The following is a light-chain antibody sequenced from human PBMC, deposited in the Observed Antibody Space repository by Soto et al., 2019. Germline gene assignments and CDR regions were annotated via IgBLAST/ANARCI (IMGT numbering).Light chain of an antibody. CDR1: QSVSGY. CDR3: QQRYNWPVT. J-gene: IGKJ5*01. V-gene: IGKV3-11*01. Sequence: EMVLTQSPATLSLSPGERATLSFRASQSVSGYLAWYQQKPGQGPRLLIYDASNRATGIPARFSGSGSGTDFTLTISNLEPEDFAVYYCQQRYNWPVTFGQGTRLEIK. CDR2: DAS.